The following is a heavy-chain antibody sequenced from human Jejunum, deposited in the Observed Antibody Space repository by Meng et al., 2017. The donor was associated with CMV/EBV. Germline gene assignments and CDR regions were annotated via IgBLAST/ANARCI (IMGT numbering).Heavy chain of an antibody. V-gene: IGHV3-21*01. J-gene: IGHJ4*02. D-gene: IGHD2-2*03. CDR1: FTFSDYS. CDR2: ISNSGSYV. CDR3: ARDIGDCVSTTCYYFDS. Sequence: FTFSDYSMSWVRPAPGKGLEWVSSISNSGSYVYYANSVKGRFTISRDNSKNSLSLQMNSLRAEDTAVYYCARDIGDCVSTTCYYFDSWGQGALVTVSS.